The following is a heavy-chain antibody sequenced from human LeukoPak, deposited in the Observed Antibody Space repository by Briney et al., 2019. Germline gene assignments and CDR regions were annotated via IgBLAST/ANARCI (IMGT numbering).Heavy chain of an antibody. V-gene: IGHV4-61*02. CDR2: IYADGT. Sequence: SETLSLTCIVSGDSITSGNYYWSWLRQPDGKGLEWIGRIYADGTNYNPSLKSPVTISIDTSKNQFSLKMTSVTAADTAVYYCARAREDTATTNGCFYYYYYYMDAWGKGTTVTVSS. D-gene: IGHD5-18*01. CDR1: GDSITSGNYY. CDR3: ARAREDTATTNGCFYYYYYYMDA. J-gene: IGHJ6*03.